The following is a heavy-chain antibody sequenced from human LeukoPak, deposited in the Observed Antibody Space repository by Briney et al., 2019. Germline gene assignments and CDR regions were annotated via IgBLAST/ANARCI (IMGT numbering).Heavy chain of an antibody. D-gene: IGHD3-10*01. CDR1: GFTVSNNY. J-gene: IGHJ4*02. CDR3: ARVRITMVRGVAYAGQFDY. CDR2: IYGGGSA. V-gene: IGHV3-53*01. Sequence: PGGSLRLSCAASGFTVSNNYMSWVRQAPGKGLEWVSIIYGGGSAYYADSVRGRLTISRDNSKYTLYLQMNSLRAEDTAVYYCARVRITMVRGVAYAGQFDYWGQGTLVTVSS.